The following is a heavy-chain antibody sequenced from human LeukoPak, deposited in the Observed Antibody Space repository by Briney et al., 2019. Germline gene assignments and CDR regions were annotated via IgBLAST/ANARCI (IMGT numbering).Heavy chain of an antibody. CDR1: GGSISTSNYY. Sequence: SETLSLTCTVSGGSISTSNYYWGWIRQPPGKGLEWIGNIFYSGSTNYNPSLKSRVTISVDTSKNQFSLKLSSVTAADTAVYYCARGEYSSSYAYYYYYYMDVWGKGTTVTISS. CDR3: ARGEYSSSYAYYYYYYMDV. D-gene: IGHD6-13*01. J-gene: IGHJ6*03. V-gene: IGHV4-39*07. CDR2: IFYSGST.